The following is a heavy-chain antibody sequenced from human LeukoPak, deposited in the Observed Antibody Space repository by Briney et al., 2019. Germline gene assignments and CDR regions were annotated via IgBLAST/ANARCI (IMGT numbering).Heavy chain of an antibody. J-gene: IGHJ4*02. V-gene: IGHV3-15*01. Sequence: GGSLRLSCAASGFIFTDAWMNWVRQAPGKGLEWVDRIKSKTDGGTTHYAAPVKGRFTISRDESKNTLYLQMNSLKIEDTAVYYCTTLRFPYWGQGTLVTVSS. D-gene: IGHD4-17*01. CDR2: IKSKTDGGTT. CDR1: GFIFTDAW. CDR3: TTLRFPY.